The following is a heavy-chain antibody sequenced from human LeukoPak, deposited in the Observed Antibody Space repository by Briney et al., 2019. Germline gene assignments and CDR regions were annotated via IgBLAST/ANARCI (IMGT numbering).Heavy chain of an antibody. J-gene: IGHJ4*02. CDR1: GYTFSSNA. V-gene: IGHV7-4-1*02. CDR3: ARGYDSSGYFSD. Sequence: ASVTVSCTASGYTFSSNAINWVRQAPGQGLEWMGWIDTNTGNPTYAQGFTGQFVFSLDTSVSTAYLQISSLKAEDTAEYFRARGYDSSGYFSDWGQGTLVTVSS. CDR2: IDTNTGNP. D-gene: IGHD3-22*01.